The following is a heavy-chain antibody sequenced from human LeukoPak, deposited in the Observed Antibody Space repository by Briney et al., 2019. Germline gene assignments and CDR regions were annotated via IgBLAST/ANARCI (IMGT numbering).Heavy chain of an antibody. V-gene: IGHV3-21*01. CDR2: ISSSSSFI. CDR1: GSTFSSYS. Sequence: GGSLRLSCAASGSTFSSYSMNWVRQAPGKGLEWVSSISSSSSFIYYADSVKGRFTISRDNAKNSLYLQMNSLRAEDTAVYYCASGRGIDYWGQGTLVTVSS. J-gene: IGHJ4*02. CDR3: ASGRGIDY. D-gene: IGHD3-16*01.